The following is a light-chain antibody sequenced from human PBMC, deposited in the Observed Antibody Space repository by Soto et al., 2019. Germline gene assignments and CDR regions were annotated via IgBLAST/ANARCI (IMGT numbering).Light chain of an antibody. Sequence: EIVLTQSPGTLSVSPGERVTLYCRASQSVSSNYLAWYQQRPGQAPRLLIFGASYRATGIPDRFSGSGSATDFTLTISRLEPEDFAVYYCQQYSNSPPEFTFGPGTKVDSK. V-gene: IGKV3-20*01. J-gene: IGKJ3*01. CDR1: QSVSSNY. CDR3: QQYSNSPPEFT. CDR2: GAS.